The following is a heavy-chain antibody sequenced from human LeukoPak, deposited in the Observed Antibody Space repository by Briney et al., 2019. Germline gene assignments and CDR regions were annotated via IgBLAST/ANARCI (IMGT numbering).Heavy chain of an antibody. CDR1: GYTFTSYG. Sequence: PGASVKVSCKASGYTFTSYGISWVRQAPGQGLEWMGWINPNSGGTNYAQKFQGRVTMTRDTSISTAYMELSRLRSDDTAVYYCARGISAARDYWGQGTLVTVSS. CDR3: ARGISAARDY. CDR2: INPNSGGT. J-gene: IGHJ4*02. V-gene: IGHV1-2*02. D-gene: IGHD1-14*01.